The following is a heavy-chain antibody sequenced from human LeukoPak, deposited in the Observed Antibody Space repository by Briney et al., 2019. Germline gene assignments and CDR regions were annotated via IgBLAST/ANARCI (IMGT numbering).Heavy chain of an antibody. CDR2: ISGSGGST. V-gene: IGHV3-23*01. Sequence: GGSLRLSCAASGFTFSSYAMSWVRQAPGKGLELVSAISGSGGSTYYADSVKGRFTISRDNSKNTLYLQMNSLRAEDTAVYYCAKGPYDSPAGDYWGQGTLVTVSS. CDR3: AKGPYDSPAGDY. CDR1: GFTFSSYA. J-gene: IGHJ4*02. D-gene: IGHD3-22*01.